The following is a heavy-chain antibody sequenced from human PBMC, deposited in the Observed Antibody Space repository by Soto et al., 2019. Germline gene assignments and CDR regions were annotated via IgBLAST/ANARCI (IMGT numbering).Heavy chain of an antibody. CDR1: GYTFTSYD. CDR2: MNPNSGNT. CDR3: ARDLGYCSSTSCYRYDFWSGYPAPSNWFDP. Sequence: ASVKVSCKTSGYTFTSYDINWVRQATGQGLEWMGWMNPNSGNTGYAQKFQGRVTMTRHTSIGTAYMELCSLRSEDTAVYYCARDLGYCSSTSCYRYDFWSGYPAPSNWFDPWGQGTLVTVSS. J-gene: IGHJ5*02. D-gene: IGHD2-2*01. V-gene: IGHV1-8*01.